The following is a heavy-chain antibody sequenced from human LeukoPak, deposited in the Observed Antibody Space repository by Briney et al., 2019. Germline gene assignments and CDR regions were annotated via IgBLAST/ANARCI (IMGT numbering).Heavy chain of an antibody. Sequence: PGGSLRLSCAASGFTFSSYAMSRVRQAPGKGLEWVSAISGSGGSTYYADSVKGRFTISRDNSKNTLYLQMNSLRAEDTAVYYCAKFDKFEDYDFWSGYYPPNWFDPWGQGTLVTVSS. V-gene: IGHV3-23*01. D-gene: IGHD3-3*01. CDR2: ISGSGGST. CDR1: GFTFSSYA. J-gene: IGHJ5*02. CDR3: AKFDKFEDYDFWSGYYPPNWFDP.